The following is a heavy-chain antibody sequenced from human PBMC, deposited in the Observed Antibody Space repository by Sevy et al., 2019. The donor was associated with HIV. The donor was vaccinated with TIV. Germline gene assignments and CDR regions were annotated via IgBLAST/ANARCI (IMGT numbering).Heavy chain of an antibody. Sequence: GGSLRLSCAASGFAFSTHAMHWVRQAPGKGLEWVAVISYEGTETFYAASVEGRFTISSDNSKNMVSLQINSLRPEDTAVYYCARDGGNSVKWYPLYWGHGTLVTVSS. CDR3: ARDGGNSVKWYPLY. J-gene: IGHJ4*01. CDR2: ISYEGTET. V-gene: IGHV3-30-3*01. D-gene: IGHD2-2*01. CDR1: GFAFSTHA.